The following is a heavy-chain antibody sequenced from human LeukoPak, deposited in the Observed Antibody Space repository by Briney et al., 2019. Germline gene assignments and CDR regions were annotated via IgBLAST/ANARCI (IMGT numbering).Heavy chain of an antibody. D-gene: IGHD3-9*01. CDR1: GFTFSSYA. Sequence: PGGSLRLSCAASGFTFSSYAMSWVRQAPGKGLEWVSAISGSGDTTYSADSVKGRFTISRDNSKNTLYLHMNSLRVGDTAVYFCAKLGFLTGSFDSWGQGTLVSVSS. J-gene: IGHJ4*02. CDR3: AKLGFLTGSFDS. V-gene: IGHV3-23*01. CDR2: ISGSGDTT.